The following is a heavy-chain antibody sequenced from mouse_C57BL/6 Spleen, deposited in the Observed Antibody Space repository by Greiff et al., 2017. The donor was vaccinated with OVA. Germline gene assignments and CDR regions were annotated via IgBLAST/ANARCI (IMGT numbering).Heavy chain of an antibody. V-gene: IGHV1-76*01. CDR1: GYTFTDYY. J-gene: IGHJ3*01. CDR3: AGTLYDYDGFAY. CDR2: IYPGSGNT. Sequence: VKLMESGAELVRPGASVKLSCKASGYTFTDYYINWVKQRPGQGLEWIARIYPGSGNTYYNEKFKGKATLTAEKSSSTAYMQLSSLTSEDSAVYFCAGTLYDYDGFAYWGQGTLVTVSA. D-gene: IGHD2-4*01.